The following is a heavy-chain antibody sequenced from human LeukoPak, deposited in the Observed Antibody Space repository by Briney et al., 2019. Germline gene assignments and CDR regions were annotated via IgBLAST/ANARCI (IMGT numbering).Heavy chain of an antibody. Sequence: GASVKVSCKASGYTFTGYYMHWVRQAPGQGLEWMGWINPNSGGTNYAQKFQGRVTMTRDTSISTAYMELSRLRSDDTAVYYCARAGFIQLWSMDLDYWGQGTLVTVSS. CDR2: INPNSGGT. CDR1: GYTFTGYY. D-gene: IGHD5-18*01. CDR3: ARAGFIQLWSMDLDY. J-gene: IGHJ4*02. V-gene: IGHV1-2*02.